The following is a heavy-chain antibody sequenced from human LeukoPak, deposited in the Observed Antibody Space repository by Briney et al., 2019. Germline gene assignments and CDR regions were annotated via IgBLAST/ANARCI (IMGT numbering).Heavy chain of an antibody. J-gene: IGHJ4*02. V-gene: IGHV3-33*01. CDR3: GRDYGSGSYYIFDY. D-gene: IGHD3-10*01. CDR2: TWYDGGNK. CDR1: GFTFSSYG. Sequence: GSLRLSCAASGFTFSSYGMHWVRQAPGKGPEWVAVTWYDGGNKYYAGSVKGRFAISRDNSKNTLYLQMNSLRVEDTAVYYCGRDYGSGSYYIFDYWGQGTLVTVSS.